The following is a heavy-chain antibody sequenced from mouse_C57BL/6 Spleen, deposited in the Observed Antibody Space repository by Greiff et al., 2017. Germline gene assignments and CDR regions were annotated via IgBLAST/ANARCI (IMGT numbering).Heavy chain of an antibody. CDR1: GFTFSSYA. Sequence: VNVVESGEGLVKPGGSLKLSCAASGFTFSSYAMSWVRQTPEKRLEWVAYISSGGDYIYYADTVKGRFTISRDNARNTLYLQMSSLKSEDTAMYYCTRDHLGGYFDVWGTGTTVTVSS. V-gene: IGHV5-9-1*02. D-gene: IGHD4-1*01. CDR2: ISSGGDYI. J-gene: IGHJ1*03. CDR3: TRDHLGGYFDV.